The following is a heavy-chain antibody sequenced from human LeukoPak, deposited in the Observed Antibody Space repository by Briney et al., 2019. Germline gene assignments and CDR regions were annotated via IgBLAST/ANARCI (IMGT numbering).Heavy chain of an antibody. J-gene: IGHJ3*02. CDR1: GYSISSGYY. CDR3: ARGAGRSCDI. CDR2: IYHSGST. Sequence: SETLSLTCTVSGYSISSGYYWGWIRQPPGKGLEWIGSIYHSGSTYYNPSLKSRVTVSVDTSKNQFSLKLSSVTAADTAVYYCARGAGRSCDIWGQGTMVTVSS. D-gene: IGHD1-26*01. V-gene: IGHV4-38-2*02.